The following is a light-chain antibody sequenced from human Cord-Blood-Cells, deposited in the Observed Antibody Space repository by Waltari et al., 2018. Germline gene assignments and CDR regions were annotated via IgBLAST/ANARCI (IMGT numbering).Light chain of an antibody. Sequence: DIQMTQSPSSLSASVGDRVTITSQASQDISNYLNWYQQKPWKAPKLLIYDASNLETGVPSRFSGSGSGTDFTFTISSLQPEDIATYYCQQYDNLPLTFGGGTKVEIK. CDR3: QQYDNLPLT. J-gene: IGKJ4*01. CDR2: DAS. V-gene: IGKV1-33*01. CDR1: QDISNY.